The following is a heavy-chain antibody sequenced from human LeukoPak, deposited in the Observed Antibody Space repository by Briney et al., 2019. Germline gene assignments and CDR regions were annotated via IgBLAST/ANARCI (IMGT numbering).Heavy chain of an antibody. Sequence: GGSLRLSCAASGFILSCYSMNWVRQAPGKGLEWVSSINSTRSHIYYADSLEGRFTISTDNAKNSLNLQMNNLRAEDTAIYYCGRDLSYFDYWGQGILVTVSS. CDR2: INSTRSHI. V-gene: IGHV3-21*01. CDR1: GFILSCYS. CDR3: GRDLSYFDY. J-gene: IGHJ4*02.